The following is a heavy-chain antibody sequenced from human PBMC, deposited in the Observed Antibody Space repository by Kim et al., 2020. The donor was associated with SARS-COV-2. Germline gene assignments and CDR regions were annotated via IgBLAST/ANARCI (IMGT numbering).Heavy chain of an antibody. CDR1: GYTFTGYG. J-gene: IGHJ4*02. CDR3: ATQRIAVAGSFDY. V-gene: IGHV7-4-1*02. D-gene: IGHD6-19*01. CDR2: INTNTGNP. Sequence: ASVKVSCKASGYTFTGYGMNWVRQAPGQGLEWMGWINTNTGNPTYAQGFTGRFVFSLDTSVSTAYLQISSLKAEDTAVYYCATQRIAVAGSFDYWGQGTLVTISS.